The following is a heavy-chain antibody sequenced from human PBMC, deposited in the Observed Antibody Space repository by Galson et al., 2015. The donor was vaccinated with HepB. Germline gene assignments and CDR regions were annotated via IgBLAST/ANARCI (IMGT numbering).Heavy chain of an antibody. Sequence: TFSSYWMHWVRQAPGKGLEWVSAINSYGGGTYYTDSVKGRFTISRDNSKNTLYLQMNSLRAEDTAVYYCARDGSLLDPPPPYYYYYYMDVWGKGTTVTVSS. CDR2: INSYGGGT. CDR1: TFSSYW. V-gene: IGHV3-NL1*01. J-gene: IGHJ6*03. CDR3: ARDGSLLDPPPPYYYYYYMDV. D-gene: IGHD3/OR15-3a*01.